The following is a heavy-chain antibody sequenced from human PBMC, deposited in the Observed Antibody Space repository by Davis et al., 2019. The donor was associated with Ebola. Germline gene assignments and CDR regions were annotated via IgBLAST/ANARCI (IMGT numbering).Heavy chain of an antibody. CDR1: GFPFHDYA. V-gene: IGHV3-43*02. CDR2: IRGHGGSP. CDR3: ARSTTGYSSSWTTDY. Sequence: GESLKISCAASGFPFHDYAMHWVPQAPGKGLEWVSLIRGHGGSPYYADSVKGRFTISRDNSKNSLYLQMNSLRAEDTAVYYCARSTTGYSSSWTTDYWGQGTLVTVSS. J-gene: IGHJ4*02. D-gene: IGHD6-13*01.